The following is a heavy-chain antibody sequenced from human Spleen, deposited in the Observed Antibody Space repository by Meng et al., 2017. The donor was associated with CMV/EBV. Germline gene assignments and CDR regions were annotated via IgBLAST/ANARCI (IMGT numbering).Heavy chain of an antibody. CDR3: ARHYGSGSFDC. V-gene: IGHV3-30-3*01. D-gene: IGHD3-10*01. J-gene: IGHJ4*02. CDR1: GFIFSTYS. CDR2: VSYDGSNK. Sequence: GESLKISCAASGFIFSTYSMHWVRQAPGKGLEWVAVVSYDGSNKYYADSVKGRFTVSRDNSKNTLYLQMTSMRAEDTAVYYCARHYGSGSFDCWGQGMLVTVSS.